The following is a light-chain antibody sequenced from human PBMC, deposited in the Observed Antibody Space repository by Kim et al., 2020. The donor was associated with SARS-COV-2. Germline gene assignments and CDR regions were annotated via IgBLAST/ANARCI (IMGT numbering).Light chain of an antibody. CDR2: EDH. CDR3: QSYDDNIWV. CDR1: SGSIVSDF. J-gene: IGLJ3*02. V-gene: IGLV6-57*01. Sequence: NFMLTQSHSVSQSPGKTVIISCTRSSGSIVSDFVQWFQQRPGSSPTTVIYEDHKRPSGVPDRFSGSVDSSSNSASLTISGLGAEDEADYYCQSYDDNIWVFGGGTQLTVL.